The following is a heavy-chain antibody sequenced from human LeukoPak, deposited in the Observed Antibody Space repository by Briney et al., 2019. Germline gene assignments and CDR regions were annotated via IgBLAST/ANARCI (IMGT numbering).Heavy chain of an antibody. D-gene: IGHD3-10*01. CDR3: ATLLDYYGSGSYYLDY. CDR1: GFTFSSYA. Sequence: GGSLRLSCAASGFTFSSYAMSWVRQAPGKGLEWVSAISGSGGRTYYADSVKGRFTISRDNSKNTLYLQMNSLRAEDTAVYYCATLLDYYGSGSYYLDYWGQGTLVTVSS. V-gene: IGHV3-23*01. J-gene: IGHJ4*02. CDR2: ISGSGGRT.